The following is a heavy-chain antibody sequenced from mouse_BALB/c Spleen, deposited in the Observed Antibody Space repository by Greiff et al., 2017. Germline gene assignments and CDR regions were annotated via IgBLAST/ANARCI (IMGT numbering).Heavy chain of an antibody. D-gene: IGHD2-4*01. CDR3: ARGDYDYLYAMDY. V-gene: IGHV1-63*02. CDR2: IYPGGGYT. CDR1: GYTFTNYW. J-gene: IGHJ4*01. Sequence: QVQLKQSGAELVRPGTSVKISCKASGYTFTNYWLGWVKQRPGHGLEWIGDIYPGGGYTNYNEKFKGKATLTADTSSSTAYMQLSSLTSEDSAVYFCARGDYDYLYAMDYWGQGTSVTVSS.